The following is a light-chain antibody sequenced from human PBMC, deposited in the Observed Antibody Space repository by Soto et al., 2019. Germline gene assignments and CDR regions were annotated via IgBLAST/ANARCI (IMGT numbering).Light chain of an antibody. CDR2: AAS. J-gene: IGKJ1*01. CDR3: QLTYDCLWT. Sequence: DIQMTQSPSSLSASIGDRVTITCRASQSISTYLNWYQQKPGKAPNLLIYAASTLQSGVPSRFSGSGSGTDFTLTITCLRPEDFATYYCQLTYDCLWTFGQGTKVEMK. V-gene: IGKV1-39*01. CDR1: QSISTY.